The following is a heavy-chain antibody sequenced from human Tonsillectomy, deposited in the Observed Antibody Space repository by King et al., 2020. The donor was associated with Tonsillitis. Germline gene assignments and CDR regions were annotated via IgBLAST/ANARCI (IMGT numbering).Heavy chain of an antibody. CDR2: ISYDGSNK. CDR1: GFTFSSYA. J-gene: IGHJ4*02. Sequence: VQLVESGGGVVQPGRSLGLSCAASGFTFSSYAMHWVRQAPGKGLEWVAVISYDGSNKYYADSVKGRFTISRDNSKNTLYLQMNSLRAEDTAVYYCARVGAISYDSSGYYDYWGQGTLVTVSS. V-gene: IGHV3-30*04. D-gene: IGHD3-22*01. CDR3: ARVGAISYDSSGYYDY.